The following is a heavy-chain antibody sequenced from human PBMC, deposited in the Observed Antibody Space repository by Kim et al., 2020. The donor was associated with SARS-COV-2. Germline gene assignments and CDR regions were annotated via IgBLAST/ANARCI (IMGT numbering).Heavy chain of an antibody. D-gene: IGHD3-10*01. CDR3: ARPSGY. CDR1: GYDLNHYW. J-gene: IGHJ4*02. CDR2: IYPHDSHT. V-gene: IGHV5-51*01. Sequence: GESLKISCKTSGYDLNHYWIGLVRQLPGKGLEWMGIIYPHDSHTKYSTSFEGQVTISADKSINTTYLQWSSLKASDTALYYCARPSGYWGQGTLVTVSS.